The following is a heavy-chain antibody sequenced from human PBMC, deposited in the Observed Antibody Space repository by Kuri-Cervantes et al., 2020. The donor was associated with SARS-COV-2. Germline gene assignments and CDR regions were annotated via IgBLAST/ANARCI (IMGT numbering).Heavy chain of an antibody. Sequence: SETLSLTCAVYGGPFSGYYWSWIRQPPGKGLEWIGEINHSGSTNYNPSLKSRVTISVDTSKNQFSLKLSSVTAADTAVYYCARERAPTVAYGDLWGQGTLVTVSS. J-gene: IGHJ5*02. CDR3: ARERAPTVAYGDL. V-gene: IGHV4-34*01. D-gene: IGHD4-17*01. CDR1: GGPFSGYY. CDR2: INHSGST.